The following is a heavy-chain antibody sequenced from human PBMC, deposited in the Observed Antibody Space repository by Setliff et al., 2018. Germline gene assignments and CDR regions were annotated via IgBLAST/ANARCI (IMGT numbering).Heavy chain of an antibody. J-gene: IGHJ5*02. CDR1: GYSFSTYD. V-gene: IGHV1-8*02. D-gene: IGHD7-27*01. CDR3: ARGSRSQNWGGRYSWFDP. CDR2: MNPNTGYT. Sequence: GASVKVSCKASGYSFSTYDINWVRQAAGQGLEWMGWMNPNTGYTGYARNFQGRVTMTRNTSISTAYMELSGLRSDDMAVYYCARGSRSQNWGGRYSWFDPWGQGTLVTVSS.